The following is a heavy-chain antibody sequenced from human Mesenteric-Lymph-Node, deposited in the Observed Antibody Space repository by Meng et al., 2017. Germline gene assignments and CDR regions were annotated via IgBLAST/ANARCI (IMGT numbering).Heavy chain of an antibody. D-gene: IGHD3-16*01. J-gene: IGHJ4*02. Sequence: VQLVESGGGFVNAGASLRLSCAVSGITFKDAWMRWVRQAPGKGLEWVGRIKSNGDGGTTDYTAPVKGRFTISRDDSKNTLFLQMDSLKTEDTAVYYCTPDPWGYWGQGTLVTVSS. CDR3: TPDPWGY. CDR2: IKSNGDGGTT. CDR1: GITFKDAW. V-gene: IGHV3-15*01.